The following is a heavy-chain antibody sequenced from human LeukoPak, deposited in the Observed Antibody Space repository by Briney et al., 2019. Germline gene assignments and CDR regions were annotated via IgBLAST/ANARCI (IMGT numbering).Heavy chain of an antibody. CDR3: ARDMAAEEGRVFWWELPEDY. D-gene: IGHD2-15*01. V-gene: IGHV1-18*01. Sequence: VASVKVSCKASGYTFTSYGISWVRQAPGQGLEWMGWISAYNGSTNYAQKLQGRVTMTTDTSTSTAYMELRSLRSDDTAVYYCARDMAAEEGRVFWWELPEDYWGQGTLVTVSS. CDR1: GYTFTSYG. CDR2: ISAYNGST. J-gene: IGHJ4*02.